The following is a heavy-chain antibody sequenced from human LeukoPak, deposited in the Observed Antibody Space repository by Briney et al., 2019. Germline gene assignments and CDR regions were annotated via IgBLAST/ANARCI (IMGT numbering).Heavy chain of an antibody. CDR2: IHSAGHI. CDR1: GFTFSNYA. V-gene: IGHV3-66*01. CDR3: ARDRHVTTVISYFDY. D-gene: IGHD4-17*01. J-gene: IGHJ4*02. Sequence: PGGSLRLSCAASGFTFSNYAIHWVRQAPGLGLHWVSSIHSAGHIYYADSVKGRFTISRDNSKNTLYLQMNCLRAEDTAVYYCARDRHVTTVISYFDYWGQGTLVTVSS.